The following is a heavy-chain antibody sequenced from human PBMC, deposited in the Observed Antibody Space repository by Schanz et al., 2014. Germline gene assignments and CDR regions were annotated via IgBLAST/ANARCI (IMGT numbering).Heavy chain of an antibody. J-gene: IGHJ6*03. Sequence: EVQLVESGGGLVQPGGSLRLSCAASGFTFSSYWMHWVRQDPGKGLVWVARINSVGSNTDYADSVTGRFTISRDNSKNTLYLQMNSLRPEDTALYYCAKGSRSGSKVMDVWGKGTTXTVSS. CDR3: AKGSRSGSKVMDV. CDR2: INSVGSNT. V-gene: IGHV3-74*02. CDR1: GFTFSSYW. D-gene: IGHD3-10*01.